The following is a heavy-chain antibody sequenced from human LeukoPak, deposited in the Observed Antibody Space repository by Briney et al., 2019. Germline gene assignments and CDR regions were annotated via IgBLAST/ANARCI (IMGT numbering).Heavy chain of an antibody. CDR3: ARDLGQYYDTSDNWFDP. CDR1: EFTFRAYW. J-gene: IGHJ5*02. CDR2: INSDGINT. V-gene: IGHV3-74*01. Sequence: GGSLRLSCVASEFTFRAYWMHWVRQAPGKGLVWVSRINSDGINTSYADSVKGRFTISRDNAKNTLNLQMNSLRAEDTAVYYCARDLGQYYDTSDNWFDPWGQGTLVTVSS. D-gene: IGHD3-22*01.